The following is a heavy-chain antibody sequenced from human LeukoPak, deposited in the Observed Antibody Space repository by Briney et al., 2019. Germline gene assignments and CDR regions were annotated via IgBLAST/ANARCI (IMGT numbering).Heavy chain of an antibody. Sequence: ASVKVSCKASGYTFTIYYMHWVRQAPGQGLEWMGIINPSGGSTSYAQKFQGRVTMTRDTSTSTVYMELSSLRSEDTAVYYCARDVGGTMIVVARFDPWGQGTLVTVSS. D-gene: IGHD3-22*01. CDR1: GYTFTIYY. J-gene: IGHJ5*02. CDR3: ARDVGGTMIVVARFDP. V-gene: IGHV1-46*01. CDR2: INPSGGST.